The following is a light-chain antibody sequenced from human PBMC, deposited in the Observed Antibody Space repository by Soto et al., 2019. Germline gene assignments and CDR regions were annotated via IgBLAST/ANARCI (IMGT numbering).Light chain of an antibody. J-gene: IGLJ2*01. V-gene: IGLV4-69*01. CDR2: LNSDGSH. CDR3: QTWGSGIVV. CDR1: SGHSNYA. Sequence: QPVLTQSPSASASLGASVKLTCTLSSGHSNYAIAWHQQQSEKGPRYLMKLNSDGSHNKGDGIPDRFSGSSSGAERYLTIYSLQSEDEADYYCQTWGSGIVVFGGGTKLTVL.